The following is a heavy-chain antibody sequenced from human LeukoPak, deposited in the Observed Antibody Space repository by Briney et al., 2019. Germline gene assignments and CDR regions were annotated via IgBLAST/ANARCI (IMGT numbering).Heavy chain of an antibody. CDR2: ISAYNGNT. CDR1: GYTFTSYG. CDR3: ARDQTTYYFDY. Sequence: ASVKVSRKASGYTFTSYGFSWVRQAPGQGLEWMGWISAYNGNTNYAQKLQGRVTMTTDTSTSTAYMELKSLRSDDTAVYYCARDQTTYYFDYRGQGTLVTVSS. J-gene: IGHJ4*02. D-gene: IGHD4-11*01. V-gene: IGHV1-18*01.